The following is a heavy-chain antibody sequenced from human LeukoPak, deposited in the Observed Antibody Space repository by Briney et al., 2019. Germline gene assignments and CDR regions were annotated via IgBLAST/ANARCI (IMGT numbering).Heavy chain of an antibody. CDR2: INPHSGGT. D-gene: IGHD2-2*01. J-gene: IGHJ4*02. CDR3: ARDVGEYCSSTNCYASHY. CDR1: GYTFTGYY. Sequence: ASVKVSCKASGYTFTGYYIHWVRQAPGQGLEWIGWINPHSGGTNYAQKFQGGVTMTRDTSITTAYMELSSLRSDDTAVYYRARDVGEYCSSTNCYASHYWGQGTLVTVSS. V-gene: IGHV1-2*02.